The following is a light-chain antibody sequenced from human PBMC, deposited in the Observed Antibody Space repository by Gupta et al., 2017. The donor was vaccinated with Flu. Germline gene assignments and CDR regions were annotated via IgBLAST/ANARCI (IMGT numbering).Light chain of an antibody. CDR1: SANVGNQG. Sequence: NSANVGNQGAAWLQQHLGHPPKLLSYRNNNRPSGISERFSASRSGNTASLTITGLQPEDEADYYCSAWDSSLSARLFGGGTSLTVL. CDR3: SAWDSSLSARL. V-gene: IGLV10-54*04. CDR2: RNN. J-gene: IGLJ3*02.